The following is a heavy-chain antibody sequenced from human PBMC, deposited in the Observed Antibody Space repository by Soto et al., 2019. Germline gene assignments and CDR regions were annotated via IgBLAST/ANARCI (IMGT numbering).Heavy chain of an antibody. D-gene: IGHD6-19*01. Sequence: QVQLQQWGAGLLKPSETLSLTCAVYGGSFSGYYWSWIRQPPGKGLEWIGEISHSGSTTYIPSLKSLVTISVDTSKSQFSLKLSSVTAADTAVYYGASSGWYRGYWGQGHLLTLAS. V-gene: IGHV4-34*01. CDR3: ASSGWYRGY. CDR1: GGSFSGYY. J-gene: IGHJ1*01. CDR2: ISHSGST.